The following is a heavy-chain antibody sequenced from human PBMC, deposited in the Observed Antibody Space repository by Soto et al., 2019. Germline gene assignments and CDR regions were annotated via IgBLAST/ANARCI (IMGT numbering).Heavy chain of an antibody. CDR2: IYQRGST. V-gene: IGHV4-31*03. Sequence: QVQLQESGPGLVKPSQTLSLTCTVSSGSISNGDYYWSWIRQHPGRGLEWIGFIYQRGSTFYNPSLNNRVTISVDTSKKQFSLELNSVTAADNAVYYCARGELWGDSWGQGILVTVSS. J-gene: IGHJ4*02. CDR3: ARGELWGDS. CDR1: SGSISNGDYY. D-gene: IGHD3-16*01.